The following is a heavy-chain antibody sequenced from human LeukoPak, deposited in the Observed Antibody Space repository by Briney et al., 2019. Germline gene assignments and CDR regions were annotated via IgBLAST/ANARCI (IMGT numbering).Heavy chain of an antibody. J-gene: IGHJ6*02. Sequence: GGSLRLSCGTSGFSFSAYGMHWVRQAPGKGLEWVAVISYDGGNKFYADSVKGRFTISRDNSKNTLYLQMNSLRAEDTAVYYCAKDGVATVGDYYYGMDVWGQGTTVTVSS. CDR2: ISYDGGNK. CDR1: GFSFSAYG. V-gene: IGHV3-30*18. CDR3: AKDGVATVGDYYYGMDV. D-gene: IGHD5-12*01.